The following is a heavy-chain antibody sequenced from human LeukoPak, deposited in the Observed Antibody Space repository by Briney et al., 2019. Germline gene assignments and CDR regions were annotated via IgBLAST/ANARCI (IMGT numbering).Heavy chain of an antibody. CDR3: AREGRNCGGDCYSKY. Sequence: GGSLRLSCAASGFTFSSYSMNWVRQAPGKGLEWVSSISSSSSYIYYADSVKGRFTISRDNAKNSLYLQMNSLRAEDTAVYYCAREGRNCGGDCYSKYWGQGTLVTVSS. J-gene: IGHJ4*02. CDR2: ISSSSSYI. V-gene: IGHV3-21*01. D-gene: IGHD2-21*02. CDR1: GFTFSSYS.